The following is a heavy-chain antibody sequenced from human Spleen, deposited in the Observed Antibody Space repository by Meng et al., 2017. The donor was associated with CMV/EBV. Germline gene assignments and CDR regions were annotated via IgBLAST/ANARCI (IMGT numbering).Heavy chain of an antibody. Sequence: LSLTCAASGFTFSSYEMNWVRQAPGKGLEWVSYIRSSGSTIYYADSVKGRFTISRDNAKNSLYLQMNSLRAEDTAVYYCARERVPAAMKSLDYYYGMDVWGQGTTVTVSS. V-gene: IGHV3-48*03. D-gene: IGHD2-2*01. CDR1: GFTFSSYE. CDR2: IRSSGSTI. CDR3: ARERVPAAMKSLDYYYGMDV. J-gene: IGHJ6*02.